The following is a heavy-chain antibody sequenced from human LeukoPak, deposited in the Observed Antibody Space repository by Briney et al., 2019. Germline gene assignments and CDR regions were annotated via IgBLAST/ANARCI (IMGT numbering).Heavy chain of an antibody. D-gene: IGHD2-15*01. CDR2: IIPILGIA. J-gene: IGHJ4*02. V-gene: IGHV1-69*02. Sequence: SVKVSCKASGGTFSSYTISWVRQAPGQGLEWMGRIIPILGIANYAQKFQGRVTITADKSTSTAYMELSSLRSEDTAVYYCARAHCRGGSCYFDYWGQGTLVTVSS. CDR1: GGTFSSYT. CDR3: ARAHCRGGSCYFDY.